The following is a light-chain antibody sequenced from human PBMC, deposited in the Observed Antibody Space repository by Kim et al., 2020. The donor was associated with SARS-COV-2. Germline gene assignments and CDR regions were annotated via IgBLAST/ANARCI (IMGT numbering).Light chain of an antibody. V-gene: IGLV1-47*01. Sequence: QRVPISCSGSSSNIGSNYVYWYQQLPGTAPKLLIYRNNQRPSGVPDRFSGSKSGTSASLAISGLRSEDEADYYCAAWDDSLSGLWVFGGGTQLTVL. CDR1: SSNIGSNY. CDR2: RNN. J-gene: IGLJ3*02. CDR3: AAWDDSLSGLWV.